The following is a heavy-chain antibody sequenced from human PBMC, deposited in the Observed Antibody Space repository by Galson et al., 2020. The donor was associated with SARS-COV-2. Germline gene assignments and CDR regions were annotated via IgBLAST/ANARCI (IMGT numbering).Heavy chain of an antibody. D-gene: IGHD3-10*01. CDR1: GFTFSTYD. Sequence: GESLKISCAASGFTFSTYDMHWVRQPKGKGLEWVSVIDRAGDTYYSDSVRGRFNISRDNAKDSLYLQMNSLRVGDTAVYYCVRAGRYGSGTHYYYGMDVWDQGTTVTVSS. J-gene: IGHJ6*02. CDR2: IDRAGDT. V-gene: IGHV3-13*01. CDR3: VRAGRYGSGTHYYYGMDV.